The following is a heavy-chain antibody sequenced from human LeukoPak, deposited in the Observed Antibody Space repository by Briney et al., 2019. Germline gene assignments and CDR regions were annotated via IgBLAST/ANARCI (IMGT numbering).Heavy chain of an antibody. CDR1: GFTFSSYA. Sequence: LPGGSLRLSCAASGFTFSSYAMSWVRQAPGKGLEWVSAISGSGGSTYYADSVKGRFTISRDSSKNTLYLQMNSLRAEDTAVYYCAKAVVYSYGYSDYWGQGTLVTVSS. CDR2: ISGSGGST. CDR3: AKAVVYSYGYSDY. D-gene: IGHD5-18*01. J-gene: IGHJ4*02. V-gene: IGHV3-23*01.